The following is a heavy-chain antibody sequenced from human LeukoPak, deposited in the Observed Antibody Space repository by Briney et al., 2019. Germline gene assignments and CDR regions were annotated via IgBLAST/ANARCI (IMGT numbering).Heavy chain of an antibody. Sequence: ASVKVSCKASGYTFTTYGINWVRQAPGQGLQWMGWIIAYNGNTNYAHKLQGRVTMTTDTSKSTDYMELRSLRYDDTAVYYCAREGETTDQLNYWGQGTLVTVSS. CDR3: AREGETTDQLNY. CDR1: GYTFTTYG. D-gene: IGHD2-2*01. V-gene: IGHV1-18*01. CDR2: IIAYNGNT. J-gene: IGHJ4*02.